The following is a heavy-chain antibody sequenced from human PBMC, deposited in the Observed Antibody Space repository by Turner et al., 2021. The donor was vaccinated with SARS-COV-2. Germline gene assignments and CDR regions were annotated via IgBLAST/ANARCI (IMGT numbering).Heavy chain of an antibody. V-gene: IGHV3-9*01. CDR3: AKDRWYNWNYFDY. J-gene: IGHJ4*02. D-gene: IGHD1-20*01. Sequence: EVQLVVSGGGLVQPGRSLRLSCAASGFTFDDYAMHWVRQAPGKGLEWVSGISWNSGSIGYADSVKGRFTISRDNAKNSLYLQMNSLRAEDTALYYCAKDRWYNWNYFDYWGQGTLVTVSS. CDR1: GFTFDDYA. CDR2: ISWNSGSI.